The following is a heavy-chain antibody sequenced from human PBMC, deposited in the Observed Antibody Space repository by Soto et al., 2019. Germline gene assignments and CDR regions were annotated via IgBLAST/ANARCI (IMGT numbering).Heavy chain of an antibody. Sequence: PSETLSLTCAVSGGSISSGGYSWSWIRQPPGKGLEWIGYIYHSGSTYYNPSLKSRVTISVDRSKNQFSLKLSSVTAADTAVYYCARDLGVDHGMDVWGQGTTVTVSS. CDR2: IYHSGST. D-gene: IGHD3-16*01. CDR3: ARDLGVDHGMDV. V-gene: IGHV4-30-2*01. CDR1: GGSISSGGYS. J-gene: IGHJ6*02.